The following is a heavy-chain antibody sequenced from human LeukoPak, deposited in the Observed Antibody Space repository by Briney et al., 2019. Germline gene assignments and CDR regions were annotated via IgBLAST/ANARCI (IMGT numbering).Heavy chain of an antibody. Sequence: ASVKVSCKASGGTFSSYAISWVRQAPGQGLEWMGWINPNSGGTNYAQKFQGRVTMTRDTSISTAYMELSRLRSDDTAVYYCARSWELGRFDYWGQGTLVTVSS. CDR1: GGTFSSYA. V-gene: IGHV1-2*02. D-gene: IGHD1-26*01. J-gene: IGHJ4*02. CDR3: ARSWELGRFDY. CDR2: INPNSGGT.